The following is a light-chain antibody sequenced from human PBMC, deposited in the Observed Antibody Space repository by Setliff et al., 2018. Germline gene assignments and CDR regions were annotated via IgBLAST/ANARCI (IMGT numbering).Light chain of an antibody. CDR2: SNN. V-gene: IGLV1-44*01. CDR3: AAWDDSLNGVV. CDR1: SSNIGSNT. Sequence: QSALTQPSSASGTPGQRVTISCSGSSSNIGSNTVNWYQQLPGTAPKLLIYSNNQRPSGVPDRFSGSKSGTSASLAISGLQSEDEADYYCAAWDDSLNGVVFGGGTQLTVL. J-gene: IGLJ2*01.